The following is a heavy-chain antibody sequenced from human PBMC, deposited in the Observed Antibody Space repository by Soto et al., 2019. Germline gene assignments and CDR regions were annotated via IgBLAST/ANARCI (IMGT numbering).Heavy chain of an antibody. V-gene: IGHV4-39*01. Sequence: QLQLQESGPGLVKPSETLSLTCTVSGGSISSSSYYWGWIRQPPGKGLEWIGRIYYSGSTYYNPSLKSRVTISVDTSKNQFSLKLSSVTAADTAVYYCARLHYCSGGSCYSGSGYWGQGTLVTVSS. J-gene: IGHJ4*02. CDR1: GGSISSSSYY. CDR3: ARLHYCSGGSCYSGSGY. D-gene: IGHD2-15*01. CDR2: IYYSGST.